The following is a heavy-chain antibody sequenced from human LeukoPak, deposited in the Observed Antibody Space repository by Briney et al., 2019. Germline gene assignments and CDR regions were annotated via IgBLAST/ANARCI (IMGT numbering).Heavy chain of an antibody. Sequence: EGSLRLSCAASGFTFNYAWMSWVRQAPGKGLEWVANIKQDGSEKYYVDSVKGRFTISRDNAKNSLYLQMNSLRAEDTAVYYCARGTRIRWGQGTLVTVSS. CDR1: GFTFNYAW. J-gene: IGHJ4*02. D-gene: IGHD2-2*01. CDR3: ARGTRIR. V-gene: IGHV3-7*01. CDR2: IKQDGSEK.